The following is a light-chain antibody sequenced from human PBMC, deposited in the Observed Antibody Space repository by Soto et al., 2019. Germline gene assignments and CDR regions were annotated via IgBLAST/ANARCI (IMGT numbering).Light chain of an antibody. V-gene: IGKV3-20*01. CDR3: QQYDTSPRT. Sequence: EIVLTQSPGTLSLSPGERATLSFSASQSVSSNYLAWYQQKPGQAPRLLIYGASSRATGIPDRFGGSGSGTDFTLNISSLQPEDFATYYCQQYDTSPRTFGQGTKVDIK. CDR2: GAS. CDR1: QSVSSNY. J-gene: IGKJ1*01.